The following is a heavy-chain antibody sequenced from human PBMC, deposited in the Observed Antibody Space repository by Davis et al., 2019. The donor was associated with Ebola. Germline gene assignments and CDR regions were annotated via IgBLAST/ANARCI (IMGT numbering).Heavy chain of an antibody. CDR1: GFTFHSYG. J-gene: IGHJ6*02. CDR3: ARAPNYDILTGYYTGYYGMDV. Sequence: PGGSLRLSCAASGFTFHSYGMHWVRQAPGKGLEYVSAINSNGGSIYYANSVKGRFTISRDNSKNTLYLQMGTLRAEDTAVYYCARAPNYDILTGYYTGYYGMDVWGQGTSVIVSS. V-gene: IGHV3-64*01. D-gene: IGHD3-9*01. CDR2: INSNGGSI.